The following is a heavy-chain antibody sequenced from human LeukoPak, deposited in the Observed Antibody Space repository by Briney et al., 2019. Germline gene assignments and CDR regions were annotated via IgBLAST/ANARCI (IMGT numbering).Heavy chain of an antibody. V-gene: IGHV1-69*13. CDR2: IIPIFGTA. J-gene: IGHJ3*02. D-gene: IGHD1-26*01. CDR1: GGTFSSYA. Sequence: ASVKVSCKASGGTFSSYAISWVRQAPGQGLEWMGGIIPIFGTANYAQKFQGRVTITADESTSTAYMELSSLRSEDTAVYYCARAGSQWESFNSDAFDIWGQGTMVTVSS. CDR3: ARAGSQWESFNSDAFDI.